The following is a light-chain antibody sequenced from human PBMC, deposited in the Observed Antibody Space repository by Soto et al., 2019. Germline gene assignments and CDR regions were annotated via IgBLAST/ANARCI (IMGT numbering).Light chain of an antibody. V-gene: IGLV7-43*01. CDR2: STS. CDR1: TGAVTSGYY. Sequence: QTVVTQEPSLTVSPGGTVTLTCASSTGAVTSGYYANWFQQKPGQAPRALISSTSKKHSWTPARFSGSLLGGKAALTLSGXXXXXXAEYYCLLFYRDAWVFGGGTQLTVL. J-gene: IGLJ3*02. CDR3: LLFYRDAWV.